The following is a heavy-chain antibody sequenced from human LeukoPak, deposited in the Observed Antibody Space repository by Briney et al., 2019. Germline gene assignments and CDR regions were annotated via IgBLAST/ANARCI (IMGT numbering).Heavy chain of an antibody. CDR1: GFTFDDYG. CDR3: ARGGLIPYYFDY. CDR2: INWNGGST. J-gene: IGHJ4*02. V-gene: IGHV3-20*04. D-gene: IGHD3/OR15-3a*01. Sequence: PGGSLRLSCAASGFTFDDYGMSWVRQAPGKGLEWVSGINWNGGSTGYADSVKGRFTISRDNAKNSLCLQMNSLRAEDTALYYCARGGLIPYYFDYWGQGTLVTVSS.